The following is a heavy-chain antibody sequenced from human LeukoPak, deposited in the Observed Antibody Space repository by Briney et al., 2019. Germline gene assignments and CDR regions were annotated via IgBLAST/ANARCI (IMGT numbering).Heavy chain of an antibody. J-gene: IGHJ6*02. CDR3: ATGQGHGMDV. CDR1: GFTFSSYW. D-gene: IGHD1-14*01. CDR2: INSDGSST. Sequence: PGGSLGLSCAASGFTFSSYWMHWVRQAPGKGLVWVSRINSDGSSTSYADSVKGRFTISRDNAKNTLYLQMNSPRAEDTAVYYCATGQGHGMDVWGQGTTVTVSS. V-gene: IGHV3-74*01.